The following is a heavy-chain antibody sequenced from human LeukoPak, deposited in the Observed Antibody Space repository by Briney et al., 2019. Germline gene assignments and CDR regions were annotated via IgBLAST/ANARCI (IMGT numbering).Heavy chain of an antibody. CDR1: GDSMSGYS. CDR2: IYTSYFT. V-gene: IGHV4-4*07. Sequence: SETLSLTCTISGDSMSGYSWSWLRQPAGKELEWIGRIYTSYFTEYNLSLDGRVTMSIDTSKNQFSLMLDSVTAADTAIYYCARVHIVTGTYFDSWGQGALVAVSS. CDR3: ARVHIVTGTYFDS. J-gene: IGHJ4*02. D-gene: IGHD3-10*01.